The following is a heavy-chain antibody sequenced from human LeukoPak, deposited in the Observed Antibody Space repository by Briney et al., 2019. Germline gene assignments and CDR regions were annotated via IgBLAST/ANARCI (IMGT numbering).Heavy chain of an antibody. J-gene: IGHJ6*03. CDR1: GYTFTGYY. Sequence: ASVKVSCKASGYTFTGYYMHWVRQAPGQGLEWMGWINPNSGGTNYAQKFQGRVTMTRDTSISTAYMELSRLRSDDTAVYYCAXXXNYYDSSGYLNYYYYYYMDVWGKGTTVTVSS. D-gene: IGHD3-22*01. V-gene: IGHV1-2*02. CDR2: INPNSGGT. CDR3: AXXXNYYDSSGYLNYYYYYYMDV.